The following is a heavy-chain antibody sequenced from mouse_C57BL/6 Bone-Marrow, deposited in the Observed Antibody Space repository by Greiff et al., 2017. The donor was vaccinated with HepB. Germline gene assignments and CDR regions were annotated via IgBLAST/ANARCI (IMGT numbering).Heavy chain of an antibody. CDR3: ARREPYDYGVYYAMDY. V-gene: IGHV4-1*01. J-gene: IGHJ4*01. CDR1: GIDFSRYW. Sequence: EVQLLESGGGLVQPGGSLKLSCAASGIDFSRYWMSWVRRAPGKGLEWIGEINPDSSTINYAPSLKDKFIISRDNAKNTLYLQMSKVRSEDTALYYCARREPYDYGVYYAMDYWGQGTSVTVSS. D-gene: IGHD2-4*01. CDR2: INPDSSTI.